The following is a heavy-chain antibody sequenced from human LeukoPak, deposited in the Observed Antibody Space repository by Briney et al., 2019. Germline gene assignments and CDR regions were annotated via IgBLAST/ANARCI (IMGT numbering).Heavy chain of an antibody. CDR1: GFTFSNAW. CDR3: TTELSVVGINYFDY. CDR2: IKSKTDGGTT. D-gene: IGHD3-22*01. V-gene: IGHV3-15*01. J-gene: IGHJ4*02. Sequence: PGGSLRLSCAASGFTFSNAWMSWVRQAPGKGLEWVGRIKSKTDGGTTDYAAPVKGRFTISRDDSKNTLYLQMNSLKTEDTAVYYCTTELSVVGINYFDYWGQGTLVTVSS.